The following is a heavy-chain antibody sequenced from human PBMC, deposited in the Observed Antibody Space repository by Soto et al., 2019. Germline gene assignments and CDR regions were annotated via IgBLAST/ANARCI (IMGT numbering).Heavy chain of an antibody. CDR3: AKGLDNNYYYHIDV. J-gene: IGHJ6*03. D-gene: IGHD1-1*01. V-gene: IGHV3-30*18. CDR2: ISYDGSKK. Sequence: QVQLVESGGGVVQPGRSLGLSCAASEFTFRTSGMHWVRQAPDRGLEWVAVISYDGSKKYYADFVKGRFTISRDNSKNTLYLQMNSLRADDTGVYYCAKGLDNNYYYHIDVWGTGTTVTVSS. CDR1: EFTFRTSG.